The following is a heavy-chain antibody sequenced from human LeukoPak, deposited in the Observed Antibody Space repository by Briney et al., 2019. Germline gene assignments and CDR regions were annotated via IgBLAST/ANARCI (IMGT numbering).Heavy chain of an antibody. CDR2: IYPDDSDI. CDR3: ARQSNHSSGWWDAFDI. Sequence: GESLKISCKGSGYSFNSYWIGWVRQMPGKGLQWMGIIYPDDSDIKDSPSFQGQVTISADESISTAYLQWSSLKASDTAIYYCARQSNHSSGWWDAFDIWGQGTMVTVSS. V-gene: IGHV5-51*01. J-gene: IGHJ3*02. D-gene: IGHD6-19*01. CDR1: GYSFNSYW.